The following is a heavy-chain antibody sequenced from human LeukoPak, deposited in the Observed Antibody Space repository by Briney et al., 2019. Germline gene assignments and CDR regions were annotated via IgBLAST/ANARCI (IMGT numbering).Heavy chain of an antibody. CDR1: GYTFTGYY. Sequence: ASVKVSCKASGYTFTGYYMHWVRQAPGQGLEWMGWINPNSGGTNYAQKFQGRVTMTRDTSTSTAYMELSRLRSDDTAVYYCARDLIAARPNYYYYYGMDVWGQGTPVTVFS. D-gene: IGHD6-6*01. CDR2: INPNSGGT. CDR3: ARDLIAARPNYYYYYGMDV. V-gene: IGHV1-2*02. J-gene: IGHJ6*02.